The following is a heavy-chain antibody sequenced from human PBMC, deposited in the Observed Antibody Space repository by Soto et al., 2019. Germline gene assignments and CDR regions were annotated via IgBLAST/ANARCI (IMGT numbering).Heavy chain of an antibody. CDR3: AKHQDGYNFFDY. D-gene: IGHD5-12*01. CDR1: GDSITTHY. Sequence: PSETLSLTCTVSGDSITTHYWSWIRPPPGKGLEWIGYMYYSGSTIYNPSLKSRVTILVDTSKNQFSLKLSSVTAADTAVYYCAKHQDGYNFFDYWGQGTMVTVSS. V-gene: IGHV4-59*08. J-gene: IGHJ4*02. CDR2: MYYSGST.